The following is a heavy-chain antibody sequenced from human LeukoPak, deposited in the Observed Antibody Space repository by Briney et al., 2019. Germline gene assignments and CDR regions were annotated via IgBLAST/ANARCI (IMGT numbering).Heavy chain of an antibody. V-gene: IGHV3-9*01. J-gene: IGHJ4*02. Sequence: GGSLRLSCAASGFTFDDYAMHWVRQAPGKGLEWVSGISWNSGSIGYADSVKGRFTISRDNAKNSLYLQMNSPRAEDTALYYCAKGSYYDSSGYDPPFDYWGQGTLVTVSS. CDR2: ISWNSGSI. D-gene: IGHD3-22*01. CDR1: GFTFDDYA. CDR3: AKGSYYDSSGYDPPFDY.